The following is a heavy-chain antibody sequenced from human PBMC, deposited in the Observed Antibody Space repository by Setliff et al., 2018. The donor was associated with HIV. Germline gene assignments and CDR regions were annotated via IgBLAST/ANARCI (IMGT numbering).Heavy chain of an antibody. V-gene: IGHV1-18*01. J-gene: IGHJ3*02. Sequence: ASVKVSCKASGYIFTNQYITWVRQAPGQGLEWMGWISPHNGNTKYGEKFQARVTMTADTSTSTVYMELSSLRSEDTAVYYCARGPWIQLWSSELDAFDIWGQGTMVTVSS. CDR1: GYIFTNQY. CDR2: ISPHNGNT. CDR3: ARGPWIQLWSSELDAFDI. D-gene: IGHD5-18*01.